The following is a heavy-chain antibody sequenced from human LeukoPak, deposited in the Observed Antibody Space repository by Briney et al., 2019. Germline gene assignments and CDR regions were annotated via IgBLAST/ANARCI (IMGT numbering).Heavy chain of an antibody. D-gene: IGHD5-24*01. CDR2: ISGSGGST. CDR3: AKDVEMATIFDY. V-gene: IGHV3-23*01. Sequence: GGSLRLSCAASGFTFSSYAMSWVRQAPGKGLEWVSAISGSGGSTYYADSVKGRFTISRDNSKNTLYLRMNSLRAEDTAVYYCAKDVEMATIFDYWGQGTLVTVSS. CDR1: GFTFSSYA. J-gene: IGHJ4*02.